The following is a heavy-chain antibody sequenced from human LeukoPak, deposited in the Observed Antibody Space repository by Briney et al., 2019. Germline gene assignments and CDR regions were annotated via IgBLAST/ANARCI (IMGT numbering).Heavy chain of an antibody. CDR1: GFTFSNSA. CDR2: IGVLGGNT. J-gene: IGHJ4*02. CDR3: AAEVYSGGDCCHFDY. D-gene: IGHD2-21*02. V-gene: IGHV1-58*01. Sequence: TSVKVSCKTSGFTFSNSAVQWVRQARGQRLEWIGWIGVLGGNTNYAQNLQERLTITRDMSTSTAYMELSSLRSEDSAVYYCAAEVYSGGDCCHFDYWGQGTLVTGSS.